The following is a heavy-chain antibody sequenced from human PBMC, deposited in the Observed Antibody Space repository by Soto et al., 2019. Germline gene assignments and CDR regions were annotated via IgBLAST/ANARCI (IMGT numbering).Heavy chain of an antibody. Sequence: EVQLLESGGGLVQPGETLRLSCAASGFDFSAYAMAWVRQAPGKGLEWVSLIHAGGDTRYFADFVKGRCTISRDDSKNTVYLQMDSLRAEDTAVYYCAKQIDGASSTYDYWGHGSLITVSS. D-gene: IGHD6-6*01. CDR3: AKQIDGASSTYDY. V-gene: IGHV3-23*01. CDR2: IHAGGDTR. J-gene: IGHJ4*01. CDR1: GFDFSAYA.